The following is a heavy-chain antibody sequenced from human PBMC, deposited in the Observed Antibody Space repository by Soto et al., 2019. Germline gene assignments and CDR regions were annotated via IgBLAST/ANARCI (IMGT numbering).Heavy chain of an antibody. D-gene: IGHD2-8*01. V-gene: IGHV3-30-3*01. J-gene: IGHJ4*02. CDR2: ISYDGSNK. CDR3: ARGIIEEDVESQMYAPDPACFEY. Sequence: GGSLRLSCSASGFTFNSYAMHWVRQAPGKGLEWVALISYDGSNKYYADSVKGRFTISIDNSKNTLFLQMDSLRPEDTAVFYCARGIIEEDVESQMYAPDPACFEYWGMGTLVNVS. CDR1: GFTFNSYA.